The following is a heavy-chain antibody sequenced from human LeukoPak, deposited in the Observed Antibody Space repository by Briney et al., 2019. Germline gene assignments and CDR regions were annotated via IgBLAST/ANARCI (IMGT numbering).Heavy chain of an antibody. V-gene: IGHV1-69*04. CDR3: ARDPPIVVVPAALFDY. D-gene: IGHD2-2*01. CDR2: IIPILGIA. J-gene: IGHJ4*02. CDR1: GGTFSSYA. Sequence: GASVKVSCKASGGTFSSYAISWVRQAPGQGLEWMGRIIPILGIANYAQKFQGRVTITADKSTSTAYMELSSLRSEDTAVYYCARDPPIVVVPAALFDYWGQGTLVTVSS.